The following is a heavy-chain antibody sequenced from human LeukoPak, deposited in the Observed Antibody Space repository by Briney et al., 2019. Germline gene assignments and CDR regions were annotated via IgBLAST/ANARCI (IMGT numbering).Heavy chain of an antibody. CDR1: GGTFSNCA. CDR3: AKIDAETVMITALGLDY. CDR2: IIPILGLG. J-gene: IGHJ4*02. V-gene: IGHV1-69*04. Sequence: GASVKVSCKASGGTFSNCAISWVRQAPGQGLEWLGRIIPILGLGNYTQKFQGRVTITAGKSTSTVYMELSSLRSEDTAAYYCAKIDAETVMITALGLDYWGQGTLVTVSS. D-gene: IGHD3-16*01.